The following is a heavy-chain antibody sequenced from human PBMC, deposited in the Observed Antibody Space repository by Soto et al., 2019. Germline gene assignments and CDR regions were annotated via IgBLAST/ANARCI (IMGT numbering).Heavy chain of an antibody. CDR1: GFSFSSYW. CDR2: IKTDGSII. D-gene: IGHD3-16*01. Sequence: EVQLVESGGGLVQPGGSLRLSCAASGFSFSSYWMHWVSQAPGKWLVWVSRIKTDGSIITYADSVKGRFTISRDNAKNTLYLQMNTLRADDTAVYYCAIVRQGAWYFDLWGRGTLLSVSS. V-gene: IGHV3-74*01. CDR3: AIVRQGAWYFDL. J-gene: IGHJ2*01.